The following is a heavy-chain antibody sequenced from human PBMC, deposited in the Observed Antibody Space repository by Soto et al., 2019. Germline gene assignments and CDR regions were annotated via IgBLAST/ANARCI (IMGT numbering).Heavy chain of an antibody. CDR2: INTYNDKT. D-gene: IGHD3-3*01. J-gene: IGHJ6*02. CDR3: ARGYDIWSGRSFGMDV. Sequence: QVQMVQSGGEVKKPGASVKVSCKTSGYTFTDYGISWVRQAPGQGLEWMGWINTYNDKTDYTQKLQARVTLTTDTATNTAYMELRSLTSDDTAVYYCARGYDIWSGRSFGMDVWGQGTTIIVSS. CDR1: GYTFTDYG. V-gene: IGHV1-18*01.